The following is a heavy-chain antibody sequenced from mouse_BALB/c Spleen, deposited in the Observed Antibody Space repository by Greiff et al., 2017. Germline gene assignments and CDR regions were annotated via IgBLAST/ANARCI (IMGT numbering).Heavy chain of an antibody. CDR3: AREGGYPYFDY. J-gene: IGHJ2*01. V-gene: IGHV2-9*02. CDR1: GFSLTSYG. Sequence: VKVVESGPGLVAPSQSLSITCTVSGFSLTSYGVHWVRQPPGKGLEWLGVIWAGGSTNYNSALMSRLSISKDNSKSQVFLKMNSLQTDDTAMYYCAREGGYPYFDYWGQGTTLTVSS. CDR2: IWAGGST. D-gene: IGHD2-2*01.